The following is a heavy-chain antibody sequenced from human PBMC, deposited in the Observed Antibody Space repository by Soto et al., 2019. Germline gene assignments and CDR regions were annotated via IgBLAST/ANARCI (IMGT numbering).Heavy chain of an antibody. CDR3: ARVLVAIFGVALFDY. D-gene: IGHD3-3*01. CDR1: GGSISSGDYY. CDR2: IYYSGST. J-gene: IGHJ4*02. V-gene: IGHV4-30-4*01. Sequence: SETLSLTCTVSGGSISSGDYYWSWIRQPPGKGLEWIGYIYYSGSTYYNPSLKSRVTISVDTSKNQFSLKLSSVTAADKAVYYCARVLVAIFGVALFDYWGQGTLVTVSS.